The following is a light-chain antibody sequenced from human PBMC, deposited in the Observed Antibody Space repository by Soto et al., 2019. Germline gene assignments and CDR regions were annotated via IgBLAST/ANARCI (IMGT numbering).Light chain of an antibody. J-gene: IGKJ4*01. CDR2: DAS. CDR3: QQRSNWSLS. CDR1: QSVSSX. Sequence: EIVLTQSPATLSLSPGERATLSCRASQSVSSXLAWYQQRPGQAPRLLIYDASNRATGIPARFSGSGSGTXXXXXXXXLXPEDFAVXYCQQRSNWSLSFGGGTKVQIK. V-gene: IGKV3-11*01.